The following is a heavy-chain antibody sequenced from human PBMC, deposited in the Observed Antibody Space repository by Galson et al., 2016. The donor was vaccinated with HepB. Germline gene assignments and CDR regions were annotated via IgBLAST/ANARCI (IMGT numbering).Heavy chain of an antibody. CDR1: GYSISSGIYY. Sequence: TLSLTCTVSGYSISSGIYYWNWIRQHPGKGLEWIGYVYYSGSTYYNPSLKSRVIISLDTSKNQFSLKLSSVTAADTAVYYCAREDRPYGMDVWGQGTTVTVSS. CDR3: AREDRPYGMDV. V-gene: IGHV4-31*03. J-gene: IGHJ6*02. CDR2: VYYSGST.